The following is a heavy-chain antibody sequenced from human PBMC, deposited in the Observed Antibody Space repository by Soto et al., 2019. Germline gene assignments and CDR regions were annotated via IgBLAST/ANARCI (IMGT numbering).Heavy chain of an antibody. CDR3: ARVGSGYSYSPDY. D-gene: IGHD3-3*01. CDR2: IYYSGST. V-gene: IGHV4-59*01. Sequence: KTSETLSLTCTVSGGSISSYYWSWIRQPPGKGLEWIGYIYYSGSTNYNPSLKSRVTISVDTSKNQFSLKLSSVTAADTAVYYCARVGSGYSYSPDYWGQGTLVTVSS. J-gene: IGHJ4*02. CDR1: GGSISSYY.